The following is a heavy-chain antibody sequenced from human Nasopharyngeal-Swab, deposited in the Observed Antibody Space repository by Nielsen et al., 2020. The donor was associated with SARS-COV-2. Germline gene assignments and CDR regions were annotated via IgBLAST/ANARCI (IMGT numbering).Heavy chain of an antibody. CDR1: GFTFSSYG. J-gene: IGHJ6*02. D-gene: IGHD3-10*02. Sequence: GRSLRLSCAASGFTFSSYGMHWVRQAPGKGLEWVAVMWDDGSNKYYADSVKGRFTISRDTSKNTLYLQMNSLRAEDTAGYTCARDWRRVRMGYVDYGMRVCGHGTTVTVSS. CDR2: MWDDGSNK. V-gene: IGHV3-33*08. CDR3: ARDWRRVRMGYVDYGMRV.